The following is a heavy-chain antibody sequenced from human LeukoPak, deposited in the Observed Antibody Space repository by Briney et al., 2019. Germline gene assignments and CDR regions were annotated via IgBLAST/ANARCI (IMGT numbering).Heavy chain of an antibody. D-gene: IGHD3-3*01. CDR2: ISYDGSNK. J-gene: IGHJ4*02. CDR1: GFTFSNAW. Sequence: PGGSLRLSCAASGFTFSNAWMNWVRQAPGKGLEWVAVISYDGSNKYYADSVKGRFTISRDNSKDTLYLQLNSLRAEDTAVYYCAKAPLESYSSWGGFYPGFDYWGQGTLVTVSS. V-gene: IGHV3-30*18. CDR3: AKAPLESYSSWGGFYPGFDY.